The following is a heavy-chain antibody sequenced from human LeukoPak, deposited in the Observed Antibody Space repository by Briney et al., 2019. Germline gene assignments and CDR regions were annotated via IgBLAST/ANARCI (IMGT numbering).Heavy chain of an antibody. CDR3: ATERLGIFEF. CDR2: ISPGSSYK. Sequence: PGGSLRLSCTASTFTFSDDYMGWIRQAPGKGPEWVSSISPGSSYKFCADSVGGRFTISRDDTKNSVYLQMNNLRVDDTAVYYCATERLGIFEFWGQGSLVTVSS. V-gene: IGHV3-11*05. D-gene: IGHD3-3*01. CDR1: TFTFSDDY. J-gene: IGHJ4*02.